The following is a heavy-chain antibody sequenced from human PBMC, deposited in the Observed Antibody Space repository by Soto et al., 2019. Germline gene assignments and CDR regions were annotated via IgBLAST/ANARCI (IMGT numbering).Heavy chain of an antibody. CDR2: IWYDGSNK. D-gene: IGHD1-26*01. J-gene: IGHJ5*02. CDR3: AIDLRYSGSYYVWFDP. Sequence: QVQLVESGGGVVQPGRSLRLSCAASGFTFSSYGMHWVRQAPGKGLEWVAVIWYDGSNKYYADSVQGRFTISRDNSKNTLYLQMNSLRAEDTAVYYCAIDLRYSGSYYVWFDPWGQGTLVTVSS. V-gene: IGHV3-33*01. CDR1: GFTFSSYG.